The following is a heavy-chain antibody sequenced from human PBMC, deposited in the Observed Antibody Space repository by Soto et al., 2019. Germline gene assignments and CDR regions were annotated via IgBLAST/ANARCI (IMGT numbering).Heavy chain of an antibody. Sequence: QVQLVESGGGVVQPGRSLRLSCAASGFTFSSYGMHWVRQAPGKGLEWVAVIWYDGSNKYYADSVKGRFTISRVNSKNTLYLQMNSLRAEDTAVYYCARDHLYYFDYWGQGTLVTVSS. CDR2: IWYDGSNK. CDR3: ARDHLYYFDY. J-gene: IGHJ4*02. CDR1: GFTFSSYG. V-gene: IGHV3-33*01.